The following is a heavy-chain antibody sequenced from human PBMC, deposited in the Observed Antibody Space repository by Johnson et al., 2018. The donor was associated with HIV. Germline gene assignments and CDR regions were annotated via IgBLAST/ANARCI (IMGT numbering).Heavy chain of an antibody. CDR1: GFTFNNYA. Sequence: VQLVESGGGVVRPGGSLRLSCAASGFTFNNYAMTWVRQAPGRGLEWVSRINTDGSSTSYADSVKGRFTISRDNAKNTLYLQMNSLRSEDTAVYYCARGYTIGAFDIWGQGTMVTVSS. CDR2: INTDGSST. D-gene: IGHD5-12*01. J-gene: IGHJ3*02. V-gene: IGHV3-74*02. CDR3: ARGYTIGAFDI.